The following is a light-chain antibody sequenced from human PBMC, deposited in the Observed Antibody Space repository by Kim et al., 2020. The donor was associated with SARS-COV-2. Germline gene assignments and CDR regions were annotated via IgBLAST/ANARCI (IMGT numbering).Light chain of an antibody. J-gene: IGLJ2*01. CDR2: DVN. V-gene: IGLV2-11*01. Sequence: QSALTQPRSVSGSPGQSVTISCTGTSSDVGGYNYVSWYQQRPGKAPKVMIYDVNKRPAGVPDRFSGSKSGNTASLTISGLQGEDEADYYCCSFAGYYTLIFGGGTKVTVL. CDR1: SSDVGGYNY. CDR3: CSFAGYYTLI.